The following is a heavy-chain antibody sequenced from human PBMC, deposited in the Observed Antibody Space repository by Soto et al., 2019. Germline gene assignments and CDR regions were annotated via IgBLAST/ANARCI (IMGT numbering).Heavy chain of an antibody. V-gene: IGHV3-53*01. D-gene: IGHD6-25*01. Sequence: GGSLRLSCAASGFTVSSDYMSWVRQAPGKGLEWVSLISRSGDIDYADSVRGRFTTSRDSSKNMLFLQMINLRVEDTAVYSCAGGAGFLIDYWGRGTLVTVSS. J-gene: IGHJ4*02. CDR3: AGGAGFLIDY. CDR2: ISRSGDI. CDR1: GFTVSSDY.